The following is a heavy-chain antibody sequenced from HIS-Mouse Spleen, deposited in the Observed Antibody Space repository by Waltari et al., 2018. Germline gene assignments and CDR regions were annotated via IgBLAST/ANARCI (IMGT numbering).Heavy chain of an antibody. CDR1: GLTLSGYA. V-gene: IGHV3-30-3*01. CDR3: ARDHRNNWAIRD. CDR2: ISYDGSNK. J-gene: IGHJ4*02. D-gene: IGHD1-20*01. Sequence: QVHLVESGGGMVQPGRYLRRCVGASGLTLSGYAMHWVRQAPGKGLEWVAVISYDGSNKYYADSVKGRFTISRDNSKNTLYLQMNSLRAEDTAVYYCARDHRNNWAIRDWGQGTLVTVSS.